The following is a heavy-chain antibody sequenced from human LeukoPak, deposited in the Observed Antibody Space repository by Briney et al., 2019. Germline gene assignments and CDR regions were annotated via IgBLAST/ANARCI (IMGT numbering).Heavy chain of an antibody. J-gene: IGHJ4*02. CDR1: GYTFTGYY. D-gene: IGHD6-19*01. Sequence: GSSVKLSCKASGYTFTGYYMHWVRQAPGQGLEWMGWINPNSGGTNYAQKFQGRVTMTRDTSISTAYMELSRLRSDDTAVYYCARYPRIAVAGTFWYFDYWGQGTLVTVSS. V-gene: IGHV1-2*02. CDR3: ARYPRIAVAGTFWYFDY. CDR2: INPNSGGT.